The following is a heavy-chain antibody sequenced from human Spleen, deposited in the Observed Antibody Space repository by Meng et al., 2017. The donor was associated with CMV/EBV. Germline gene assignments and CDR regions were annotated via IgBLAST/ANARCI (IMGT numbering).Heavy chain of an antibody. CDR2: INWNGGST. CDR1: GFTFDDYG. D-gene: IGHD3-3*01. CDR3: TTDPVHFGVVTTTYYYYGMDV. V-gene: IGHV3-20*04. Sequence: GESLKISCAASGFTFDDYGMSWVRQAPGKGLEWVSAINWNGGSTDYGDSVKGRFTISRDNAKNSLYLEMNSLRAEDTALYYCTTDPVHFGVVTTTYYYYGMDVWGQGTTVTVSS. J-gene: IGHJ6*02.